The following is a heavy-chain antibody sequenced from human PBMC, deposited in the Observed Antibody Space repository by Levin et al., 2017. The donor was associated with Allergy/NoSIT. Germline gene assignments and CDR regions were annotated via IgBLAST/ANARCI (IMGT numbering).Heavy chain of an antibody. CDR3: AKDWQYND. CDR2: LLSLCLPP. CDR1: GFTFSSYV. Sequence: SLRLSCAASGFTFSSYVMSWVRQTPGEGLEWFSPLLSLCLPPYSASSLKGRFTISRDNSKNTLYLQMDSLRVGDTAVYYCAKDWQYNDWGQGTLVTVSS. D-gene: IGHD1-1*01. V-gene: IGHV3-23*01. J-gene: IGHJ4*02.